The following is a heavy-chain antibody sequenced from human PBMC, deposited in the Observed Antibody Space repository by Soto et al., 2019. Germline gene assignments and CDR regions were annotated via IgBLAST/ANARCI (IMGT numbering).Heavy chain of an antibody. Sequence: GGSLRLSCAASGFTFSSYSMNWVRQAPGKGLEWVSSISSSSSYIYYADSVKGRFTISRDNAKNSLYLQMNSLRAEDTAVYYCARDPGYSRAFLLWGQGTMVTVSS. V-gene: IGHV3-21*01. CDR3: ARDPGYSRAFLL. J-gene: IGHJ3*01. CDR1: GFTFSSYS. CDR2: ISSSSSYI. D-gene: IGHD6-13*01.